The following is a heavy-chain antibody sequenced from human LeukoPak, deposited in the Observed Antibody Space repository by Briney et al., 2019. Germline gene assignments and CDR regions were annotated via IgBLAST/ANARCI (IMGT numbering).Heavy chain of an antibody. D-gene: IGHD6-13*01. CDR3: ARVLGDFSWCFDY. V-gene: IGHV5-51*01. CDR1: VYSFTSYW. Sequence: ESLKISCKGSVYSFTSYWIGWVRQMPGKGLEWMGIIYPGDSDTRYSPSFQGQVTISADKSISTAYLQWSSLKASDTAMCYCARVLGDFSWCFDYWGQGTLVTVSS. J-gene: IGHJ4*02. CDR2: IYPGDSDT.